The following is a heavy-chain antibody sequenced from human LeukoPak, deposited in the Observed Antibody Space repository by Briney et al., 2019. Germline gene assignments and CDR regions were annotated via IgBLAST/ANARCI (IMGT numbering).Heavy chain of an antibody. CDR3: ARVADSGYYPYYFDY. CDR2: IYYSGST. J-gene: IGHJ4*02. V-gene: IGHV4-59*01. D-gene: IGHD3-22*01. CDR1: GGSISSYY. Sequence: PSETLSLTCTVSGGSISSYYWSWIRQPPGKGLEWIGYIYYSGSTNHNPSLKSRVTISVDTSKNQFSLKLSSVTAADTAVYYCARVADSGYYPYYFDYWGQGTLVTVSS.